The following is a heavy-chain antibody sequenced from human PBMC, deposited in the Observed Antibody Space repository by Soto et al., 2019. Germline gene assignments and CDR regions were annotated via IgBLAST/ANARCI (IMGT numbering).Heavy chain of an antibody. CDR2: INPGGGST. CDR1: GYTFTNYH. J-gene: IGHJ4*02. V-gene: IGHV1-46*03. D-gene: IGHD3-3*01. Sequence: QVQLVQSGAEVKKPGASVKVSCKASGYTFTNYHIHWVRQAPGQGLEWIGKINPGGGSTSYAQKFQGRVTVTRDTSTSTVYMELSSLRSEDMVVYYCVRNSYFLGSDYWGQGTLVTVSS. CDR3: VRNSYFLGSDY.